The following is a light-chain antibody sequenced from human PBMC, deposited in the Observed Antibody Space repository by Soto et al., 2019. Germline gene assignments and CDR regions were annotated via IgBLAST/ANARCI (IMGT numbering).Light chain of an antibody. Sequence: IQMTQSPSSLSASVGDRVTITCQASQDITMYLNWYQQKPGKAPKLLIYDASNLQTEVPSRFSGSGYGTDFTFTISSLQPEDIATYYCQQYDNVFTFGQGTR. J-gene: IGKJ5*01. CDR2: DAS. CDR3: QQYDNVFT. CDR1: QDITMY. V-gene: IGKV1-33*01.